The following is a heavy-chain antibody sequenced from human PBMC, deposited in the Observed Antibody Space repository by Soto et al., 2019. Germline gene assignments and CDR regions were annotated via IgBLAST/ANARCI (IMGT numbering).Heavy chain of an antibody. CDR1: GGSISSSSYY. D-gene: IGHD3-22*01. V-gene: IGHV4-39*01. CDR2: IYYTGST. J-gene: IGHJ4*02. Sequence: KPSETLSLTCTVSGGSISSSSYYWGWSRQPPGKGLEWIGSIYYTGSTYYNPSLKSRVTISVDTSKNQFSLKLSSVTAADTAVYYCARQRRYYYDSSGYPDYWGQGTLVTVSS. CDR3: ARQRRYYYDSSGYPDY.